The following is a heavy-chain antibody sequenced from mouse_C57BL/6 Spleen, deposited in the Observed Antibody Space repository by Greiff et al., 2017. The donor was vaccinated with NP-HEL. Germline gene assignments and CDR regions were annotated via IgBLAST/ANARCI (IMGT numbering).Heavy chain of an antibody. V-gene: IGHV5-4*01. Sequence: EVMLVESGGGLVKPGGSLKLSCAASGFTFSSYAMSWVRQTPEKRLEWVATISDGGSYTYYPDNVKGRFTISRDNAKNNLYLQMSHLKSEDTAMYYCARDETAQVPYYFDYWGQGTTLTVSS. CDR2: ISDGGSYT. D-gene: IGHD3-2*02. J-gene: IGHJ2*01. CDR3: ARDETAQVPYYFDY. CDR1: GFTFSSYA.